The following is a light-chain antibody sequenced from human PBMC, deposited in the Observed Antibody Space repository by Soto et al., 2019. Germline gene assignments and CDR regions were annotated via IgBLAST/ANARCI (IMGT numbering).Light chain of an antibody. CDR3: QQYGSSPVT. CDR1: QSVSSSY. J-gene: IGKJ1*01. Sequence: EIVLTQSPGTLSLSPGERATLSCRASQSVSSSYLAWYQQKPGQAPRLLIYGASSRATGIPDRFSGSGSGTDFTLTISRLEPENFAVYYCQQYGSSPVTFGQGT. CDR2: GAS. V-gene: IGKV3-20*01.